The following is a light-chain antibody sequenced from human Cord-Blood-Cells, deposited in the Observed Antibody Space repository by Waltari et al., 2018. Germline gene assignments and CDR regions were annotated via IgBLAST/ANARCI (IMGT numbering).Light chain of an antibody. CDR2: GAS. J-gene: IGKJ1*01. V-gene: IGKV3-15*01. CDR3: QQYNNLPLT. Sequence: EIVMTQSPATLSVSPGERANLSCRASQSVSSNLAWYQQKPGQAPRLLIYGASTRATGIPARFRGSGSGTEFTLTISRLQSEDFAVEYCQQYNNLPLTFGQGTKVEIK. CDR1: QSVSSN.